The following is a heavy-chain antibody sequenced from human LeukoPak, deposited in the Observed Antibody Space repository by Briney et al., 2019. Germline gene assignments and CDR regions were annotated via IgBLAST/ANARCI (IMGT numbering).Heavy chain of an antibody. CDR1: GFTVSSYG. V-gene: IGHV3-33*01. Sequence: PGRSLRLSCAASGFTVSSYGMHWVRQAPGKGPEWVSVIWNDGSNKWYADSVKGRFTISRDNSKNTVYLQMNTLRVEDTAVYYCARGNGHVLCTIDYWGQGTLVTVSS. D-gene: IGHD3-16*01. J-gene: IGHJ4*02. CDR3: ARGNGHVLCTIDY. CDR2: IWNDGSNK.